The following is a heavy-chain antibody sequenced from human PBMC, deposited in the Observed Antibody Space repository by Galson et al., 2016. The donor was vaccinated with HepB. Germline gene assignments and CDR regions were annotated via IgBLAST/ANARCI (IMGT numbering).Heavy chain of an antibody. CDR3: SKDFGREVYGSSGP. J-gene: IGHJ5*02. Sequence: SLRLSCAASGFIFSIYAMNWVRQAPGKGLEWVSPIKHRGATTYYADSVRGRFTVSRDNFRNTLYLQMNNLRPADTAVYYCSKDFGREVYGSSGPWGQGALVTVST. CDR2: IKHRGATT. V-gene: IGHV3-23*01. D-gene: IGHD3-22*01. CDR1: GFIFSIYA.